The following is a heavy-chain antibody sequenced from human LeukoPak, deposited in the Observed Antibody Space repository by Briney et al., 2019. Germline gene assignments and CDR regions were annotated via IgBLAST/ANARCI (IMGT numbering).Heavy chain of an antibody. Sequence: PGGSLRLSCAASGFTFANYWMNWVRQAPGKGLEWGANIVDDGNKKNYVDSVKGRFTISRDNVKNSLYLQMNSLRVEDTAVYYCARGRGIALWGQGTLVTVSS. CDR2: IVDDGNKK. J-gene: IGHJ4*02. V-gene: IGHV3-7*01. D-gene: IGHD6-13*01. CDR3: ARGRGIAL. CDR1: GFTFANYW.